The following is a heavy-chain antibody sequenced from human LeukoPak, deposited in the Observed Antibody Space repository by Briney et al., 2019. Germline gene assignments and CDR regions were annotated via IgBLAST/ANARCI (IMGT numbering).Heavy chain of an antibody. V-gene: IGHV5-51*01. CDR3: ASRITMVRGARDAFDI. J-gene: IGHJ3*02. Sequence: GESLKISCKGSGYSFTSYWIGWVRQMPGKGLEWMGIIYPGDSDTRYSPSFQGQVTISADKSISTAYLQWSSLKASDTAMYYCASRITMVRGARDAFDIWGQGTMVTVSS. D-gene: IGHD3-10*01. CDR2: IYPGDSDT. CDR1: GYSFTSYW.